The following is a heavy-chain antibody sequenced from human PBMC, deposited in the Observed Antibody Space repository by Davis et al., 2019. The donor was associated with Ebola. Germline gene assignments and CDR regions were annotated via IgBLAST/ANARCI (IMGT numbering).Heavy chain of an antibody. CDR2: IYYSGST. D-gene: IGHD6-13*01. CDR1: GGSISSYY. CDR3: ARHGAYSSSWDLFYGMDV. J-gene: IGHJ6*02. V-gene: IGHV4-59*08. Sequence: PSETLSLTCTVSGGSISSYYWSWIRQPPGKGLEWIGYIYYSGSTNYNPSLKSRVTISVDTSKNQFSLKLSSVTAADTAVYYCARHGAYSSSWDLFYGMDVWGQGTTVTVSS.